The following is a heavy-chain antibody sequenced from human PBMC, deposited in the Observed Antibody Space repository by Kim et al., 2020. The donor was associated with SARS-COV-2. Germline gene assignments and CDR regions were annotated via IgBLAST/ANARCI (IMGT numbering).Heavy chain of an antibody. V-gene: IGHV1-18*04. Sequence: ASVKVSCKASGYTFTSYGISWVRQAPGQGLEWMGWIRAYNGNTNYAQKLQGRVTMTTDTSTSTAYMELRSLRSDDTAVYYCARAGIAAPSSRDWFDPWGQGTLVTVSS. J-gene: IGHJ5*02. CDR2: IRAYNGNT. CDR3: ARAGIAAPSSRDWFDP. D-gene: IGHD6-13*01. CDR1: GYTFTSYG.